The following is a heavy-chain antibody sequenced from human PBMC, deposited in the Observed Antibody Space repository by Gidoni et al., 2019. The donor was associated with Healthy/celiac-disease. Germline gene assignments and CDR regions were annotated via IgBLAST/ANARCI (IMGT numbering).Heavy chain of an antibody. CDR1: GFSLSTRGMR. V-gene: IGHV2-70*04. D-gene: IGHD3-22*01. CDR2: IDWDDDK. CDR3: ARDYYYDSSGYPYSGMDV. Sequence: QVTLKESGPALVKPTQTLTLTCTFSGFSLSTRGMRVSWIRQPPGKALEWLARIDWDDDKFYSTSLKTRLTISKDTSKNQVVLTMTNMDPVDTATYYCARDYYYDSSGYPYSGMDVWGQGTTVTVSS. J-gene: IGHJ6*02.